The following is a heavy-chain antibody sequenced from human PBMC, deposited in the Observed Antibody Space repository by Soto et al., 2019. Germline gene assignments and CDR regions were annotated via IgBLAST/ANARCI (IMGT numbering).Heavy chain of an antibody. J-gene: IGHJ4*02. Sequence: QVQLQESGPGLVKPSGTLSLTCSVSGGSISSSNWWSWVRQPPEKGLEWIGEVFHSGSTNYNPSLKRRVTISVDKSRNHFSLKLSSVTAADTAVYYCARDPVSTAGGFDYWGQGTLVTVSS. D-gene: IGHD4-17*01. CDR1: GGSISSSNW. CDR2: VFHSGST. CDR3: ARDPVSTAGGFDY. V-gene: IGHV4-4*02.